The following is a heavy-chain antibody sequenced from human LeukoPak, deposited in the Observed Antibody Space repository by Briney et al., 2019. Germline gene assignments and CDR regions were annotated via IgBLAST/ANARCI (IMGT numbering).Heavy chain of an antibody. CDR3: VRDTAMLYFDY. D-gene: IGHD5-18*01. J-gene: IGHJ4*02. CDR2: IKPGGSEK. Sequence: GGSLRLSCAASGFTFSSYWMSWVRQSPGKGLEWVANIKPGGSEKYYVDSVKGRFTISRDNAKNSLYLQMNSLRAEDTAVYYCVRDTAMLYFDYWGQGTLVTVSA. CDR1: GFTFSSYW. V-gene: IGHV3-7*01.